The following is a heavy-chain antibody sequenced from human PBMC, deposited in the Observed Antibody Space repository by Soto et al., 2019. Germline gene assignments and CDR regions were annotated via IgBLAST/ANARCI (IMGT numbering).Heavy chain of an antibody. Sequence: GGSLRLSCAASGFTFTSYTMDWVRQAPGKGLEWVSSISSSSDYIYYADSMKGRVTISRDNAKNSLFLDMNSLTGEDTAVYYCARARVYATGSLGFCGHGTLVTVSS. V-gene: IGHV3-21*06. CDR1: GFTFTSYT. CDR2: ISSSSDYI. CDR3: ARARVYATGSLGF. D-gene: IGHD6-13*01. J-gene: IGHJ5*01.